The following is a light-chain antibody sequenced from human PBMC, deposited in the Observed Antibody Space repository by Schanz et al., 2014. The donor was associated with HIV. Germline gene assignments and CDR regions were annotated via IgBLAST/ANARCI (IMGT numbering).Light chain of an antibody. Sequence: EIVMTQSPATLSVSPGERATLSCRASQSVSTKLAWYQQKPGQAPRLLIYGASTRATGIPARFSGSGSGTDFTLTISRLEPEDFAVYYCQQYGNSPRTFGQGTKVEI. J-gene: IGKJ1*01. CDR3: QQYGNSPRT. CDR1: QSVSTK. CDR2: GAS. V-gene: IGKV3-15*01.